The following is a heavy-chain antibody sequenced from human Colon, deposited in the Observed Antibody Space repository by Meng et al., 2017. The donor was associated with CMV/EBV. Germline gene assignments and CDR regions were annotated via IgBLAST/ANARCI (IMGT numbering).Heavy chain of an antibody. D-gene: IGHD2-2*01. Sequence: GSLRLSCTVSGDPINNYYWSWIRQPPGKGLEWIGYIYYSGNTNYNPSLKSRVTISLDTSKNQFSLKRRSVTAADTAVYYCARDSRTHGPYYYHGVDVWGQGTTVTVSS. CDR2: IYYSGNT. J-gene: IGHJ6*02. CDR1: GDPINNYY. CDR3: ARDSRTHGPYYYHGVDV. V-gene: IGHV4-59*01.